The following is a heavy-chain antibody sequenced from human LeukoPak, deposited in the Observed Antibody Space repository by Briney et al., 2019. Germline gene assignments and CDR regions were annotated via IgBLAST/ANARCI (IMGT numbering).Heavy chain of an antibody. V-gene: IGHV2-70*01. CDR3: ARSGSVRDSSGYDFDY. J-gene: IGHJ4*02. CDR1: GFSLSTSGMC. CDR2: IDWDDDK. D-gene: IGHD3-22*01. Sequence: SGPTLVNPTQTLTLTCTFSGFSLSTSGMCVSWIRQPPGKALEWLALIDWDDDKYYSTSLTTRLPISKAPSQNQVVLTMTHMDHVDTATYYCARSGSVRDSSGYDFDYWGQGTLVTVSS.